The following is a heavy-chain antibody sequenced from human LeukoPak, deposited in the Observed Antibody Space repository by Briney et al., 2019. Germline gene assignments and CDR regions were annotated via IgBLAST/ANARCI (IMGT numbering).Heavy chain of an antibody. V-gene: IGHV1-24*01. CDR3: ATRRPLGYCSGGSCWVKVGYFDH. CDR1: GYTLTELS. CDR2: FDPEDGET. J-gene: IGHJ4*02. Sequence: ASVKVSCKVSGYTLTELSMHWVRQAPGKGLEWMGGFDPEDGETIYAQKFQGRVTMTEDTSTDTAYMELSSLRSEDTAVYYCATRRPLGYCSGGSCWVKVGYFDHWGQGTLVTVSS. D-gene: IGHD2-15*01.